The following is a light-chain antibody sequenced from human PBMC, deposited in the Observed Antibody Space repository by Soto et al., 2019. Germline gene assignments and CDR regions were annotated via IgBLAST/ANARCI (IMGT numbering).Light chain of an antibody. CDR1: SSDVGGYSY. CDR2: DVS. V-gene: IGLV2-14*01. CDR3: SSYRSSILV. J-gene: IGLJ3*02. Sequence: QSVLTQPASVSGSPGQSITISCTGTSSDVGGYSYVSWYQQLPGKAPKLMIYDVSDRPSGVSNRFSGSKSGNTASLTISGLQAEDEADYYCSSYRSSILVFGGGTKLTVL.